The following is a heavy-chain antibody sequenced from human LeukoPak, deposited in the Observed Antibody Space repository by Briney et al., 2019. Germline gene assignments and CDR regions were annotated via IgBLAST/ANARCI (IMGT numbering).Heavy chain of an antibody. CDR1: GFTFSYYA. J-gene: IGHJ3*02. D-gene: IGHD3-22*01. V-gene: IGHV3-23*01. CDR2: ISGGGDNT. CDR3: ARELTTFYYDISGYYGHAFDI. Sequence: GALRLSCAASGFTFSYYAMSWVRQAPGKGLGWVSGISGGGDNTYYADSVKGRFTISRDNSKNTLYLQMNSLRAEDTAVYYCARELTTFYYDISGYYGHAFDIWGQGTMVTVSS.